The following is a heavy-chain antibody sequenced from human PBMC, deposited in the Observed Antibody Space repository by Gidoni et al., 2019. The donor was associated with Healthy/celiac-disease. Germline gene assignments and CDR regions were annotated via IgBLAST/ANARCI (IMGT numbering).Heavy chain of an antibody. Sequence: QMQLVQSGPEVKKPGTSVKVSCKASGFTFTSSAMQWVRQARGQRLEWIGWIVVGSGNTNYAQKFQERVTITRDMSTSTAYMELSSLRSEDTAVYYCAAFDYYDSSGYYYYYGMDVWGQGTTVTVSS. V-gene: IGHV1-58*02. CDR1: GFTFTSSA. D-gene: IGHD3-22*01. CDR3: AAFDYYDSSGYYYYYGMDV. J-gene: IGHJ6*02. CDR2: IVVGSGNT.